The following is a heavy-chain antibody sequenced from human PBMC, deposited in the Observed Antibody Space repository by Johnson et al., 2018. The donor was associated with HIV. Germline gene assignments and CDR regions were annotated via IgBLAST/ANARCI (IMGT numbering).Heavy chain of an antibody. Sequence: VQLVESGGCVVRPGGSLRLSCAASGLTFDDYGMSWVRQAPGKGLEWVSGISWNGGSTGYADSVKGRFTISRDKSKNTLYLQMNSLRAEDTAVYSCASSHPAAAGIPRWAFDIWGQGTMVTVSS. J-gene: IGHJ3*02. CDR2: ISWNGGST. CDR3: ASSHPAAAGIPRWAFDI. CDR1: GLTFDDYG. V-gene: IGHV3-20*04. D-gene: IGHD6-13*01.